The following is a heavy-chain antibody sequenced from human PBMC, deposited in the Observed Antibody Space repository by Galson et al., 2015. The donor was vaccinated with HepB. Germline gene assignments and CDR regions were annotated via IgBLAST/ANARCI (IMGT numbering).Heavy chain of an antibody. J-gene: IGHJ5*02. V-gene: IGHV3-48*03. CDR3: ASNPSRGSWLATSDNWFDP. D-gene: IGHD6-13*01. CDR1: GFTFSSYE. CDR2: ISSSGSTI. Sequence: SLRLSCAASGFTFSSYEMNWVRQAPGKGLEWVSYISSSGSTIYYADSVKGRFTISRDNAKNSLYLQMNSLRAEDTAVYYCASNPSRGSWLATSDNWFDPWGQGTLVTVSS.